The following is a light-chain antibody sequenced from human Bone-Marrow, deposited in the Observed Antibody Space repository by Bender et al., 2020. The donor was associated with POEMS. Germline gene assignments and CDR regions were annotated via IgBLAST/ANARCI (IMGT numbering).Light chain of an antibody. V-gene: IGLV3-1*01. CDR2: EDN. J-gene: IGLJ2*01. CDR3: QAWDTSSVV. CDR1: QLGDQY. Sequence: SYGLTQPPSVSVSPGHTANITCSGDQLGDQYASWYQLKPGQSPVLVIYEDNKRPSGIPERFSGSNSGNIATLTISGIQALDEADYYCQAWDTSSVVFGGGTKLTV.